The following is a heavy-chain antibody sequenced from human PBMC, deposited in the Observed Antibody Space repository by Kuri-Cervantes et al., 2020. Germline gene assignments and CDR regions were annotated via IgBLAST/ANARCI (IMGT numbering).Heavy chain of an antibody. CDR1: GFTFSDYY. D-gene: IGHD2-21*01. CDR3: ARAFPVNYYYYGMDV. J-gene: IGHJ6*02. CDR2: ISSSGSTI. Sequence: GESLKISCAASGFTFSDYYMSWIRQAPGKGLEWVSYISSSGSTIYYADSVKGRFTISRDNSKNTLYLQMNSLRAEDTAVYYCARAFPVNYYYYGMDVWGQGTTVTVSS. V-gene: IGHV3-11*04.